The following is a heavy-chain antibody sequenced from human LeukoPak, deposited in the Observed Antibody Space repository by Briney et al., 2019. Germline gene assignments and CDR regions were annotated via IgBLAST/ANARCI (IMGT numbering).Heavy chain of an antibody. CDR3: APALIAARMYYFDY. J-gene: IGHJ4*02. CDR2: IYYSGST. D-gene: IGHD6-6*01. V-gene: IGHV4-59*05. Sequence: PSETMSLTCTVSGGSISSYYWSWIRQPPGKGLEWIGSIYYSGSTYYNPSLKSRVTISVDTSKNQFSLKLSSVTAADTAVYYCAPALIAARMYYFDYWGQGTLVTVSS. CDR1: GGSISSYY.